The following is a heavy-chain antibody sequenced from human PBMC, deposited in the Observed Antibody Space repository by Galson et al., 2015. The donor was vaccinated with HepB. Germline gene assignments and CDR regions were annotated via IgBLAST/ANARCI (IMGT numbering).Heavy chain of an antibody. D-gene: IGHD1-1*01. Sequence: SLRLSCAASGFSFNSYGMHWVRQAPGKGLDWVAVISYHGTDKYYADSVKGRFTISRDNSKHTLYLQMNSLRAEDTAVYYCAKDFDDNWRVYNWFESWGQGTLVTVSS. CDR3: AKDFDDNWRVYNWFES. J-gene: IGHJ5*01. CDR1: GFSFNSYG. V-gene: IGHV3-30*18. CDR2: ISYHGTDK.